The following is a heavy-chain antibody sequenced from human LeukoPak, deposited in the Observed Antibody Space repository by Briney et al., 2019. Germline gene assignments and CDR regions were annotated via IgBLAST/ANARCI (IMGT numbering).Heavy chain of an antibody. D-gene: IGHD3-22*01. CDR1: GGSISSYY. J-gene: IGHJ3*02. V-gene: IGHV4-34*01. CDR2: INHSGST. CDR3: ARGRYYDSSAFTSAFDI. Sequence: SETLSLTCTVSGGSISSYYWSWIRQPPGKGLEWIGEINHSGSTNYNPSLKSRVTISVDTSKNQFSLKLSSVTAADTAVYYCARGRYYDSSAFTSAFDIWGQGTMVTVSS.